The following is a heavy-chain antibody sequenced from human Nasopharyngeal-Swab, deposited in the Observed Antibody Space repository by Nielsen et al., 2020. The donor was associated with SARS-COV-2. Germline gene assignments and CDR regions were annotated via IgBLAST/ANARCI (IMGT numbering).Heavy chain of an antibody. CDR2: ISYDGRSE. Sequence: GESLKISCAASGFTFSSYGMHWVRQAPGKGLEWVAVISYDGRSEYYADSVKGRFTISRDNSKNTLYLQMNSLRAEDTAVYYCAKEFRSSPSSTEYFQHWGQGTLVTVSS. V-gene: IGHV3-30*18. D-gene: IGHD6-6*01. CDR3: AKEFRSSPSSTEYFQH. CDR1: GFTFSSYG. J-gene: IGHJ1*01.